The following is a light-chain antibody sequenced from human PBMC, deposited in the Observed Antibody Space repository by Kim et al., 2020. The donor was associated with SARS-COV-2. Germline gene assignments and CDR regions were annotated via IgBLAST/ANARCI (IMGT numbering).Light chain of an antibody. V-gene: IGLV2-14*03. CDR3: SSYTSNSTPS. CDR1: SSDVGGYNY. CDR2: DVS. Sequence: GQSITISCTGTSSDVGGYNYVSWYQQHPGKAPKLLIYDVSNRPSGVSNRFSGSKSDNTPSLTISGLQPEDEADYYCSSYTSNSTPSFGTGTKVTVL. J-gene: IGLJ1*01.